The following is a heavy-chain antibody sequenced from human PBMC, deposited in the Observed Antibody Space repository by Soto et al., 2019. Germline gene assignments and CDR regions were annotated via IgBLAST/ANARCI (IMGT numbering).Heavy chain of an antibody. CDR2: INPNSGGT. Sequence: GASVKVSCKASGYTFTSYEINWVRQATGQGLEWMGWINPNSGGTNYAQKFQGWVTMTRDTSISTAYMELSRLRSDDTAVYYCARGTNGANTAMVTVAEYYYYYGMDVWGQGTTVTVSS. D-gene: IGHD5-18*01. V-gene: IGHV1-2*04. CDR1: GYTFTSYE. J-gene: IGHJ6*02. CDR3: ARGTNGANTAMVTVAEYYYYYGMDV.